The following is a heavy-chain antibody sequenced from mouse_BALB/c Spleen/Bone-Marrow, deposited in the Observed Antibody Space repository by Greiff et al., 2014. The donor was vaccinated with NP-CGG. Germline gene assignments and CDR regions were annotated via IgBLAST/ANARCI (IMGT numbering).Heavy chain of an antibody. J-gene: IGHJ3*01. D-gene: IGHD1-1*01. V-gene: IGHV1S22*01. CDR3: TRNYGSSYPSWFAY. Sequence: LQQSGSELVRPGASVKLSCKASGYTFTSYWMHWVKQRHGQGLEWIGNIYPGGGSTNYDEKFKSKGTLTVDTSSSTAYMHLSSLTSEDSAVYYCTRNYGSSYPSWFAYWGQGTLVTVSA. CDR1: GYTFTSYW. CDR2: IYPGGGST.